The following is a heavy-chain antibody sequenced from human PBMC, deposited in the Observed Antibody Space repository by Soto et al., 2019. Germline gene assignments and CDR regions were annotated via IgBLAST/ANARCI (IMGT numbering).Heavy chain of an antibody. Sequence: SVKVSCKASGYAFTTYHMHWARQAPGQGLEWMGMIDPSDGTTTYAQKLQGRVTMTRDTATSTVYMELSSLRSEDTAVYYCARDEVPDLQTDAFLIRGPAIILTLS. V-gene: IGHV1-46*04. CDR3: ARDEVPDLQTDAFLI. CDR1: GYAFTTYH. CDR2: IDPSDGTT. J-gene: IGHJ3*02.